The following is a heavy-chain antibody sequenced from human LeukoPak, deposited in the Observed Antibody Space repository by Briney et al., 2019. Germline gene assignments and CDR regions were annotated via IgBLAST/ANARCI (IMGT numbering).Heavy chain of an antibody. V-gene: IGHV3-72*01. CDR1: GFTFRDLY. D-gene: IGHD1-7*01. CDR2: ITHKPHGYTT. Sequence: GGSLRLSCAASGFTFRDLYMGWVRQAPGRGLEWVGRITHKPHGYTTKYAASLEGRFTISRDDSQNSLYLQINSLKTEDTAIYYCTRENYEKLDSWGQGTLVTVSS. CDR3: TRENYEKLDS. J-gene: IGHJ4*02.